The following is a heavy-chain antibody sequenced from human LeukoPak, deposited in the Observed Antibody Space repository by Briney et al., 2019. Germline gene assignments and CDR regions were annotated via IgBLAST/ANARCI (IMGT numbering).Heavy chain of an antibody. CDR2: ISAYNGNT. V-gene: IGHV1-18*04. CDR3: AREREPYGDYVGYYFDY. D-gene: IGHD4-17*01. J-gene: IGHJ4*02. CDR1: GYTFTGYY. Sequence: ASVKVSCKASGYTFTGYYMHWVRQAPGQGLEWMGWISAYNGNTNYAQKLQGRVTMTTDTSTSTAYMELRSLRSDDTAVYYCAREREPYGDYVGYYFDYWGQGTLVTVSS.